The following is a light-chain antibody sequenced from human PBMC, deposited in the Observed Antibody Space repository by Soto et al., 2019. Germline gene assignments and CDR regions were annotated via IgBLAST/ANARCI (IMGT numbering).Light chain of an antibody. CDR1: QSVSNNY. V-gene: IGKV3-20*01. CDR2: GSS. CDR3: QQYGSSPPYT. Sequence: EVVLTQSPGTLSLSPGERATLSCRASQSVSNNYLAWYKQKPGQSPKLLIFGSSDRATGIPDRFSGSGSGTEFTLTISRLEPEDFAVYYCQQYGSSPPYTFGQGTKLEIK. J-gene: IGKJ2*01.